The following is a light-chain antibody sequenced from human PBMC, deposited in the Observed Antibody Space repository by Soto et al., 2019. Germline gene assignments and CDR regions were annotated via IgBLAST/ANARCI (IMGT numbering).Light chain of an antibody. CDR2: DVS. J-gene: IGLJ1*01. CDR3: CSYAGSYTFVV. CDR1: SSDVGGYNY. V-gene: IGLV2-11*01. Sequence: QSALTQPRSVSGSPGQSVTISCTGTSSDVGGYNYVSWYQQHPGEAPKLMIYDVSKRPSGVPDRFSGSKSGNTASLTISGLQAEDEADYYCCSYAGSYTFVVFGTGTKVTVL.